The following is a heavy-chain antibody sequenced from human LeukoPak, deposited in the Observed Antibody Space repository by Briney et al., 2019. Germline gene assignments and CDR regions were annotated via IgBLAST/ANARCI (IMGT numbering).Heavy chain of an antibody. Sequence: GGSLRLSCAASGFTFSSNAMSWVRQAPGKGLEWVSSNGGSGRRTDYADSVKGRFTISRDNSKNTLYLQMNSLRAEDTAVYYCARVHESSAGLRAFDYWGQGTLVSVSS. J-gene: IGHJ4*02. CDR3: ARVHESSAGLRAFDY. CDR1: GFTFSSNA. V-gene: IGHV3-23*01. D-gene: IGHD3-22*01. CDR2: NGGSGRRT.